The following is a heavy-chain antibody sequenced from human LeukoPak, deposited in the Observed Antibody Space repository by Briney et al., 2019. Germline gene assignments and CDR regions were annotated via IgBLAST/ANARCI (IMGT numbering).Heavy chain of an antibody. Sequence: PGGSLRLSCAASGFTFSIYWMSWVRQAPGKGLEWVANIKQDGSEKYYVDSVKGRFTISRDNAKNSLYLQMNSLRAEDTAVYYCARAAIRVYYYYYMDVWGKGTTVTVSS. CDR1: GFTFSIYW. CDR2: IKQDGSEK. V-gene: IGHV3-7*01. D-gene: IGHD5-12*01. CDR3: ARAAIRVYYYYYMDV. J-gene: IGHJ6*03.